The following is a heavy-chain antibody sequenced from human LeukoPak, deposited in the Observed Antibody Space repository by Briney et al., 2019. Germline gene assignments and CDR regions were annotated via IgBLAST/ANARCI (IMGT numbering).Heavy chain of an antibody. CDR2: IYHSGST. Sequence: SETLSLTCTVSGASMSTYYGSWIRQPPGKGLEWIAYIYHSGSTNYNPSLKSRVTISVDTSKNQFSLKLSSVTAADTAVYYCARGTLYYDSSGGAFDIWGQGTMVTVSS. J-gene: IGHJ3*02. CDR1: GASMSTYY. V-gene: IGHV4-59*12. D-gene: IGHD3-22*01. CDR3: ARGTLYYDSSGGAFDI.